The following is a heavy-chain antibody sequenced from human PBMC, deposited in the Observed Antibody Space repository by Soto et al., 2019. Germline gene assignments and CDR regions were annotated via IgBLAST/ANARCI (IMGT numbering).Heavy chain of an antibody. CDR2: MNPNSGNT. V-gene: IGHV1-8*01. CDR3: ARERSRGAFAI. Sequence: QVQLVPSGAEVKKPGASVKVSCKTSGYTFTSYVINWVRQATGQGLEWMGWMNPNSGNTAYAQKIQGRVTMTRNTAISTANMELSSLRSEDTAVYYCARERSRGAFAIWGPGTMVTVSS. CDR1: GYTFTSYV. J-gene: IGHJ3*02.